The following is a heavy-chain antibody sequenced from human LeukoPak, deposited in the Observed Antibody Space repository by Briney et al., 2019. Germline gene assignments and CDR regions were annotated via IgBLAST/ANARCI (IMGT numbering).Heavy chain of an antibody. Sequence: ASVKVSCKASGGTFSSYAISWVRQAPGQGLEWMGRIIPIFGTAIYAQKFQGRVTITTDESTSTAYMELSSLRSEDTAVYYCARVGTAMVSDAFDIWGQGTMVTVSS. CDR2: IIPIFGTA. D-gene: IGHD5-18*01. CDR1: GGTFSSYA. J-gene: IGHJ3*02. V-gene: IGHV1-69*05. CDR3: ARVGTAMVSDAFDI.